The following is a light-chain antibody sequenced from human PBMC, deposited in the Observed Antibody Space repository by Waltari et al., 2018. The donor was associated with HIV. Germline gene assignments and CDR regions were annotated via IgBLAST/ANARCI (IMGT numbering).Light chain of an antibody. CDR2: KAS. J-gene: IGKJ2*01. CDR1: PSISSW. Sequence: DIQMTQSPSTLSASVGDRVTITCRASPSISSWLAWYQQKPGKAPKLLIYKASSLESGVPSRFSGSGSETEFTLTSSSLQPDDFATYYCQQYNTYPYTFGQGTKLEIK. CDR3: QQYNTYPYT. V-gene: IGKV1-5*03.